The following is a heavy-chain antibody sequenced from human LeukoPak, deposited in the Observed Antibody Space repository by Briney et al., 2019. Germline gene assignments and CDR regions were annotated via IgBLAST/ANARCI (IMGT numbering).Heavy chain of an antibody. CDR1: GYSFTSYW. Sequence: KVGESLKISCKGSGYSFTSYWIGWVRQMPGKGLEWMGIIYPDDSDTRYSPSFQGQVTISADKSVRTAYLQWSSLKASDTAMYYCARPNITSYYDSRGYDAFDVWGQGTMVTVSS. V-gene: IGHV5-51*01. CDR2: IYPDDSDT. CDR3: ARPNITSYYDSRGYDAFDV. J-gene: IGHJ3*01. D-gene: IGHD3-22*01.